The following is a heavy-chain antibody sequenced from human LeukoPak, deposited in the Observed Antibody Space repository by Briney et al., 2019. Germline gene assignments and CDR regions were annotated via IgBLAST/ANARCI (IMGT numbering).Heavy chain of an antibody. J-gene: IGHJ4*02. Sequence: GGSLSLSCAASGFTVSSNYMSWVRQAPGKGLGWVSVIYSGGSTYYADSVKGRFTISRDNSKNTLYLQMNSLRAEDTAVYYCAREGNTMVRGVTETTDYWGQGTLVTVSS. CDR1: GFTVSSNY. V-gene: IGHV3-53*01. CDR3: AREGNTMVRGVTETTDY. D-gene: IGHD3-10*01. CDR2: IYSGGST.